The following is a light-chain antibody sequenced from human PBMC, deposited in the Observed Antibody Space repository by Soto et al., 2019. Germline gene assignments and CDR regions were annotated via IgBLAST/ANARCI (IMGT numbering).Light chain of an antibody. CDR3: QNCGTGTVV. V-gene: IGLV4-69*01. CDR2: LNSDGSH. Sequence: QPVLTQSPSASASLGASVKLTCTLSSGHSSYAIAWHQQQPEKGPRYLMKLNSDGSHSKGDGIPDRFSGSSSGAERYLTISSVQSEDEAEYYCQNCGTGTVVFGGGTKLTVL. J-gene: IGLJ2*01. CDR1: SGHSSYA.